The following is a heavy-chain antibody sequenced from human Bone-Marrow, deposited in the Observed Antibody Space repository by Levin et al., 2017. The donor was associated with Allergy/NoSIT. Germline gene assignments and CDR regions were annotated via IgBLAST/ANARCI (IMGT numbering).Heavy chain of an antibody. CDR2: VYYSGST. V-gene: IGHV4-59*08. J-gene: IGHJ4*02. CDR3: ARHAGPIHLWLMDY. Sequence: PSETLSLTCTVSGGSISTYYWSWIRQPPRKGLEWIGYVYYSGSTNYNPSLKSRVTMSVDTSKNHFSLKLSSVTAADTALYYCARHAGPIHLWLMDYWGQGTLVTVSS. CDR1: GGSISTYY. D-gene: IGHD5-18*01.